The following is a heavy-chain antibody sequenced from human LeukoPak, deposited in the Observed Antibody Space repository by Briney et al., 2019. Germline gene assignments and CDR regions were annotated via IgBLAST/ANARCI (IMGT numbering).Heavy chain of an antibody. V-gene: IGHV4-59*01. Sequence: PSETLSLTCTVSGGSISSYYWSWIRQPPGKGLEWIGYIYYSGSTNYNPSLKSRVTISVDTSKNQFSLKLSSVTAADTAVYYCARKDFGRGGAFDIWGQGTMVTVSS. CDR1: GGSISSYY. CDR3: ARKDFGRGGAFDI. J-gene: IGHJ3*02. CDR2: IYYSGST. D-gene: IGHD3-10*01.